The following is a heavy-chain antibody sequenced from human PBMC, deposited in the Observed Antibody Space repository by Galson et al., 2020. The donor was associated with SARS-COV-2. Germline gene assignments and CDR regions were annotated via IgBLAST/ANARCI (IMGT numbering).Heavy chain of an antibody. D-gene: IGHD5-12*01. CDR3: ARGSGATIIFDY. Sequence: GESLKISCAASGFTFSSYSMNWVRQAPGKGLEWVSSISSSSSYIYYADSVKGRFTISRDNAKNSLYLQMNSLRAEDTAVYYCARGSGATIIFDYWGQGTLVTVSS. V-gene: IGHV3-21*01. CDR1: GFTFSSYS. J-gene: IGHJ4*02. CDR2: ISSSSSYI.